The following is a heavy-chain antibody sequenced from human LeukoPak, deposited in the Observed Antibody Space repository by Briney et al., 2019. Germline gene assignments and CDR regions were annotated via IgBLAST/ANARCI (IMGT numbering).Heavy chain of an antibody. Sequence: SETLSLTCAVSGGSISSYYWSWIRQPPGKGLEWIGYIYYSGSTYYNPSLKGRVTISADTSKNQFSLKLSSVTAADTAVYYCARRGFYGDYVDYWGQGTLVTVSS. CDR2: IYYSGST. D-gene: IGHD4-17*01. CDR3: ARRGFYGDYVDY. CDR1: GGSISSYY. V-gene: IGHV4-59*08. J-gene: IGHJ4*02.